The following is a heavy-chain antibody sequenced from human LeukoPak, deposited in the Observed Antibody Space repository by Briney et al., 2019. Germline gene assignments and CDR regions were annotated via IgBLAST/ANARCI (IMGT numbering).Heavy chain of an antibody. CDR2: INGGADST. CDR3: AKWGAQSGNYRVVDC. J-gene: IGHJ4*02. Sequence: PGRSLRLSCAVSGFTVSSDYMSWVRQAPGKWLEWVSAINGGADSTYYADSVKGRFTISRDNSKNTLFLQMNSLRVEDTAVYYCAKWGAQSGNYRVVDCWGRGTLVTVSS. D-gene: IGHD3-10*01. V-gene: IGHV3-23*01. CDR1: GFTVSSDY.